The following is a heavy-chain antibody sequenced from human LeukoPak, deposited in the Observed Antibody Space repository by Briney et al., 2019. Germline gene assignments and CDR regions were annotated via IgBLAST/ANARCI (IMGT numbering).Heavy chain of an antibody. D-gene: IGHD2-21*01. V-gene: IGHV4-61*02. CDR3: ARHSARIVYFDY. CDR2: IYTSGST. CDR1: GGSISSGSYY. J-gene: IGHJ4*02. Sequence: PSETLSLTCTVSGGSISSGSYYWSWIRQPAGKGLEWIGRIYTSGSTNYNPSLKSRVTISVDTSKNHFSLEVNAVTAADTAIYYCARHSARIVYFDYWGQGTLVTVSS.